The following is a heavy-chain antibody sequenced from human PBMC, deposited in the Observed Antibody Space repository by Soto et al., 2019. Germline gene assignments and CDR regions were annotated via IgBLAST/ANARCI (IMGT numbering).Heavy chain of an antibody. CDR2: FDPEDGET. Sequence: GASVKVSCKVSGYTLTELSMHWVRQAPGKGLEWMGGFDPEDGETIYAQKFQGRVTMTEDTSTDTAYMELSSLRSEDTAVYYCATPRRSLSRQWLVPPPFEYWGQGTLVTVSS. CDR3: ATPRRSLSRQWLVPPPFEY. D-gene: IGHD6-19*01. CDR1: GYTLTELS. J-gene: IGHJ4*02. V-gene: IGHV1-24*01.